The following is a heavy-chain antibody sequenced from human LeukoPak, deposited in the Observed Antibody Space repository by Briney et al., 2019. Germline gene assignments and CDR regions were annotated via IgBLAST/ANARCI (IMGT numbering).Heavy chain of an antibody. D-gene: IGHD3-3*01. CDR3: ASRVVDY. CDR2: ISGSGSAI. CDR1: GFTFSDYY. Sequence: PGGSLRLSCAASGFTFSDYYMSWVRQAPGKGLEWISYISGSGSAIFYTDSVKGRFTISRDNAKNSVYLQMNSLRAEDTAAYYCASRVVDYWGQGTLVTVSS. J-gene: IGHJ4*02. V-gene: IGHV3-11*01.